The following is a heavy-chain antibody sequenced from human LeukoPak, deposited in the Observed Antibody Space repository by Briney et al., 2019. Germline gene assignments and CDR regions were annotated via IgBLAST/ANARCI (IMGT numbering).Heavy chain of an antibody. CDR1: GGTFSSYA. CDR2: IIPIFGTA. V-gene: IGHV1-69*13. J-gene: IGHJ6*02. CDR3: ARDLYYDFWSGSNYYGMDV. Sequence: SVKVSCKASGGTFSSYAISWVRQAPGQGLEWMGGIIPIFGTANYAQKFQGRVTITADESTSTAYMELSSLRSGDTAVYYCARDLYYDFWSGSNYYGMDVWGQGTTVTVSS. D-gene: IGHD3-3*01.